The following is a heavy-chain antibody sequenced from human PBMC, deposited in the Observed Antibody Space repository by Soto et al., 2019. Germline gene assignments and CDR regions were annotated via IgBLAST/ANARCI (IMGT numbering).Heavy chain of an antibody. CDR3: ARARPIYSSSSPLAYYGMDV. V-gene: IGHV1-69*13. CDR1: GGTFSSYA. Sequence: SVKVSCKASGGTFSSYAISWVRQAPGQGLEWMGGIIPIFGTANYAQKFQGRVTITADESTSTAYMELSSLRSEDTAVYYCARARPIYSSSSPLAYYGMDVWGQGTTVTVSS. J-gene: IGHJ6*02. D-gene: IGHD6-6*01. CDR2: IIPIFGTA.